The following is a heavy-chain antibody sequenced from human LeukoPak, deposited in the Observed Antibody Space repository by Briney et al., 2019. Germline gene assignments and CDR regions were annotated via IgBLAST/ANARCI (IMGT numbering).Heavy chain of an antibody. V-gene: IGHV4-4*07. CDR1: GDSFSSYY. Sequence: PGETLCLTCTVSGDSFSSYYWSWVRQPAGKGLEWIGRIYTSGSTKYNPSLKSRVTMSVDTSKNQFSLKLSSVTAADTAVYYCARARRGEFGGLEWLSRAYYYYYMDVWGKGTTVTVSS. J-gene: IGHJ6*03. CDR2: IYTSGST. CDR3: ARARRGEFGGLEWLSRAYYYYYMDV. D-gene: IGHD3-3*01.